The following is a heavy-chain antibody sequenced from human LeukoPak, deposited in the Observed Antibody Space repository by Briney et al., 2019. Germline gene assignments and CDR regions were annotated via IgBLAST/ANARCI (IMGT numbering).Heavy chain of an antibody. D-gene: IGHD6-13*01. CDR3: ARCSWPIFDY. V-gene: IGHV1-8*03. CDR1: GYTFTSYD. Sequence: ASVKVSCKASGYTFTSYDINWVRQATGQGLEWMGWMNPNSGNTGYAQKFQGRVTITRNTSISTAYMELRSLRSDDTAVYYCARCSWPIFDYWGQGTLVTVSS. CDR2: MNPNSGNT. J-gene: IGHJ4*02.